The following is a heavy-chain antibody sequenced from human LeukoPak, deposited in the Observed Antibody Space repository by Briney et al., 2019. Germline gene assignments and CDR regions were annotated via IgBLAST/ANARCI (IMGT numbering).Heavy chain of an antibody. J-gene: IGHJ4*02. V-gene: IGHV3-30-3*01. Sequence: PGGSLRLSCAASGFTFSSYAMHRVRQAPGKGLEGVAVISYDGSNKYYADSVKGRFTISRDNPKNTLYLQMNSLRAEDTAVYYCARGPYSGYDSPTKALAYFDYWGQGTLVTVSS. CDR1: GFTFSSYA. D-gene: IGHD5-12*01. CDR2: ISYDGSNK. CDR3: ARGPYSGYDSPTKALAYFDY.